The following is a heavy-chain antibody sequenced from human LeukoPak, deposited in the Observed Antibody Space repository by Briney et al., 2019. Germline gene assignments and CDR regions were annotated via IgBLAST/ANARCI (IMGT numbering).Heavy chain of an antibody. D-gene: IGHD6-19*01. J-gene: IGHJ4*02. CDR2: MNPLSGNT. CDR3: VRSLAVDGTRAY. CDR1: GYSFVTSD. Sequence: ASVKVSCKASGYSFVTSDINWVRQAAGQGLEWMGWMNPLSGNTGYAQKFQGRVTMTRNTSTGTAYMELSSLRSEDTTVYYCVRSLAVDGTRAYWGQGTPVIVSS. V-gene: IGHV1-8*02.